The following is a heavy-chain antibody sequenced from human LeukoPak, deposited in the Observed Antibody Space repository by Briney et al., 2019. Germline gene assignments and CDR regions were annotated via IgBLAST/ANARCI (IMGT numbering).Heavy chain of an antibody. V-gene: IGHV3-23*01. CDR2: VGPASNT. CDR3: VVVMIRGVFEN. J-gene: IGHJ4*02. CDR1: GFSFGNYG. D-gene: IGHD3-10*01. Sequence: PGGSLRLSCAAAGFSFGNYGLSWVRQAPGKGLEWVSSVGPASNTVYADSVKGRFTISRDNSKNILFLQMSSLRAEDTAVYYCVVVMIRGVFENWGQGILVNVSS.